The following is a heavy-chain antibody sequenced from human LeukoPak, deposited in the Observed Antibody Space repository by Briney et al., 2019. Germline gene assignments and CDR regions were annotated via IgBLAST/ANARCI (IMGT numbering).Heavy chain of an antibody. D-gene: IGHD3-10*01. V-gene: IGHV3-23*01. CDR3: AKAGWFGESTGY. CDR1: GFTFSSYA. Sequence: GGSLRLSCAASGFTFSSYAMSWVRQAPGKGLEWVSAISGSGGSTYYADSVKGRFTISRDNSKNTLYLQMNSLRAEETAVYYCAKAGWFGESTGYWGQGTLVTVSS. CDR2: ISGSGGST. J-gene: IGHJ4*02.